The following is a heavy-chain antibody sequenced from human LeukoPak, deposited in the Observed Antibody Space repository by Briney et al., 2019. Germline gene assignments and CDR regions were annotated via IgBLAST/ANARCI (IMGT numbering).Heavy chain of an antibody. Sequence: GGSLRLSCAASGFTVSSNYMRWVRQAPGKGLEWVSVIYSGGSTYYADSVKGRFTISRDNSKNTLYLQMNSLRAEDTAVYYCASGFTPTSGYDKYYYYGMDVWGQGTTVTVSS. CDR2: IYSGGST. V-gene: IGHV3-66*01. CDR1: GFTVSSNY. D-gene: IGHD5-12*01. J-gene: IGHJ6*02. CDR3: ASGFTPTSGYDKYYYYGMDV.